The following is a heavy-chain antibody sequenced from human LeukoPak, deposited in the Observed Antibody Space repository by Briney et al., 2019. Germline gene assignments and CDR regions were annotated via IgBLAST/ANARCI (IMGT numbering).Heavy chain of an antibody. CDR1: GGSISSYY. J-gene: IGHJ4*02. D-gene: IGHD3-3*01. CDR2: IYYSGST. Sequence: PSETLSLTCTVSGGSISSYYWSWIRQPPGKGPEWIGYIYYSGSTNYNPSLKSRVTISVDTSKNQFSLKLSSVTAADTAVYYCARTSRPGRNFGVDYWGQGTLVTVSS. CDR3: ARTSRPGRNFGVDY. V-gene: IGHV4-59*01.